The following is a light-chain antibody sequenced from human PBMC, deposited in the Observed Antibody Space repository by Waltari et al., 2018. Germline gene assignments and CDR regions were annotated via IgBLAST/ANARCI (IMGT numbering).Light chain of an antibody. CDR1: QGISAY. V-gene: IGKV1-9*01. J-gene: IGKJ2*03. Sequence: DIQLTQSPSFLSASVGDRVTITCRASQGISAYLAWYQQKPVKAPNLLIYTASTLQSGVPSRFSGSGAGTEFTLTISSLQPEDFATYYCQQLNSYPRSFGQGTKLEIK. CDR2: TAS. CDR3: QQLNSYPRS.